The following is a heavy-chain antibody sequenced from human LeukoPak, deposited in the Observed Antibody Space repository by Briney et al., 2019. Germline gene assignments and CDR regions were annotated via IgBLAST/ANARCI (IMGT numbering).Heavy chain of an antibody. Sequence: ASVKVSCKASGGTFSSYAISWVRQAPGQGLEWMGRIIPILGLANYAQKFQGRVTITADKSTSTAYMELSSLRSEDTAVYYCAREDFWSGYSFDYWGQGTLVTVSS. CDR3: AREDFWSGYSFDY. D-gene: IGHD3-3*01. V-gene: IGHV1-69*04. CDR2: IIPILGLA. J-gene: IGHJ4*02. CDR1: GGTFSSYA.